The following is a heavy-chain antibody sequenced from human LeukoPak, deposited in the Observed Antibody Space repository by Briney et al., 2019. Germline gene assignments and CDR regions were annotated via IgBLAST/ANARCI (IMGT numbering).Heavy chain of an antibody. CDR1: GFTFSSYA. CDR2: ISGSGGST. CDR3: AEDRRVRGAPAGFDY. V-gene: IGHV3-23*01. J-gene: IGHJ4*02. D-gene: IGHD3-10*01. Sequence: GGSLRLSCAASGFTFSSYAMSWVRQAPGKGLEWVSAISGSGGSTYYADSVKGRFTISRDNSKNTLYLQMNSLRAEDTAVYYCAEDRRVRGAPAGFDYWGQGTLVTVSS.